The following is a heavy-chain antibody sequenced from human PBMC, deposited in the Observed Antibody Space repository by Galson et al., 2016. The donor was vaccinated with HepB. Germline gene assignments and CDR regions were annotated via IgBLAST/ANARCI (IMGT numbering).Heavy chain of an antibody. Sequence: SVKVSCKASGYTFTNYGISWVRQAPGQGLEMMSWITAYNGYTSYAQKLQGRVTMTTDTSTSTAYMELRSLRSVDTDGYYCAIGYYASGRSDFDYWGQGTLVTVSS. D-gene: IGHD3-10*01. CDR2: ITAYNGYT. CDR3: AIGYYASGRSDFDY. J-gene: IGHJ4*02. CDR1: GYTFTNYG. V-gene: IGHV1-18*01.